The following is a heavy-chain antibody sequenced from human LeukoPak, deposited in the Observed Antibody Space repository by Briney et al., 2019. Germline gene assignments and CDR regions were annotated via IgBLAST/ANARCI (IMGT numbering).Heavy chain of an antibody. CDR1: GYIFTGYY. CDR2: INPNSGGT. V-gene: IGHV1-2*02. D-gene: IGHD6-19*01. CDR3: AREGVIEAVAGANWFDP. Sequence: ASVKVSCKASGYIFTGYYMHWVRQAPGQGLEWMGWINPNSGGTNYAQKFQGRVTMTRDTSISTAYMELSRLRSDDTAVYYCAREGVIEAVAGANWFDPWGQGTLVTVSS. J-gene: IGHJ5*02.